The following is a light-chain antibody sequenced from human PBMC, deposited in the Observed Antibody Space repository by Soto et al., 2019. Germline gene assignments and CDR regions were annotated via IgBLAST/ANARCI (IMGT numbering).Light chain of an antibody. V-gene: IGLV2-14*01. CDR3: SSFRTGSVVL. Sequence: QSALTQPASVSGSPGQSVTISCTGTSSDVGGYNYVSWYQQHPGNAPKLVIYGVNYRPSGVSARFSGSKFQNTASLTISGLQAEDEADYYCSSFRTGSVVLFGGGTQLTVL. J-gene: IGLJ3*02. CDR1: SSDVGGYNY. CDR2: GVN.